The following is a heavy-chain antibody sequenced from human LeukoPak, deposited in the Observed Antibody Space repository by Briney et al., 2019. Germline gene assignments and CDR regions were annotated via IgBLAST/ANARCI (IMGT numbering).Heavy chain of an antibody. CDR1: GFTFSSYA. J-gene: IGHJ4*02. Sequence: GGSLRLSCAASGFTFSSYAMSWVRQAPGKGLEWVSAISGSGGSTYYADSVKGRFTISRDNSKNTLYLQMNSLRAEDTAVYYCANQGRVFPPWSASTDSSGYYYVFNYWGQGTLVTVSS. D-gene: IGHD3-22*01. CDR3: ANQGRVFPPWSASTDSSGYYYVFNY. CDR2: ISGSGGST. V-gene: IGHV3-23*01.